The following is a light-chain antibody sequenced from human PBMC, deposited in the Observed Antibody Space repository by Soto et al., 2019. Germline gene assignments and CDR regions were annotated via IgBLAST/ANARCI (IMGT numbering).Light chain of an antibody. CDR2: GAS. V-gene: IGKV3-20*01. CDR1: QSVNSID. Sequence: EIRLTQSPGTLSLSPGERATLSCRTSQSVNSIDSAWYQQKPGQAPRLLLYGASNRATGIPDRFSGSGSGPDFTLTISRLEPDDFAVYYCQQYGDSLWMFGQGTKVEIK. CDR3: QQYGDSLWM. J-gene: IGKJ1*01.